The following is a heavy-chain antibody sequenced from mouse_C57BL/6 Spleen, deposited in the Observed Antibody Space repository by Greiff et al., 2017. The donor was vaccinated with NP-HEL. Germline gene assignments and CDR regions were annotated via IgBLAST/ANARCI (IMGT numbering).Heavy chain of an antibody. Sequence: VQLKESGAELVKPGASVKLSCTASGFNIKDYYMHWVKQRTEQGLEWIGRIDPEDGETKYAPKFQGKATITADTSSNTAYLQLSSLTSEDTAVYYCAPLYDGYYGWFAYWGQGTLVTVSA. V-gene: IGHV14-2*01. CDR2: IDPEDGET. J-gene: IGHJ3*01. CDR1: GFNIKDYY. CDR3: APLYDGYYGWFAY. D-gene: IGHD2-3*01.